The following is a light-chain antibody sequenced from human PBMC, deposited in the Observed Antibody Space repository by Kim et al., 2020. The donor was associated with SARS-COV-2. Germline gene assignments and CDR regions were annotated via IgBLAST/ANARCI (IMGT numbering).Light chain of an antibody. CDR2: GTS. V-gene: IGKV3-20*01. J-gene: IGKJ1*01. CDR3: QQYYNSPWT. Sequence: SPGERATLSCRASQSVSSSYLGWYQQKPGRAPRLLIYGTSSRAAGIPDRFSGSGSGTDFTLTISRLEPEDFAVYYCQQYYNSPWTFGQGTKVDIK. CDR1: QSVSSSY.